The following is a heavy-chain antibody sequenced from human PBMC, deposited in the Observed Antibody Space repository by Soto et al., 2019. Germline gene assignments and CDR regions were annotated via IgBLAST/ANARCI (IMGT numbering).Heavy chain of an antibody. CDR1: GYTFSDYA. CDR3: VRCYCSVGSCYACWHFDL. J-gene: IGHJ2*01. V-gene: IGHV1-18*01. Sequence: QVQLEQSGGEVKKPGASVKVSCQASGYTFSDYAISWVRQAPGQGLEWMGWISASTRNTDQAQNFQGRVIMTLDTSTNTAYMEMRSLRSDDTAVYSCVRCYCSVGSCYACWHFDLWGRGTLVTVSS. D-gene: IGHD2-15*01. CDR2: ISASTRNT.